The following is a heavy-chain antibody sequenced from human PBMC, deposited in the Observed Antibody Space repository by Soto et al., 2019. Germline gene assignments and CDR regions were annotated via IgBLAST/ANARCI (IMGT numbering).Heavy chain of an antibody. Sequence: SGPTLVNPTQTLTLTCTFSGFSLSSTRVAVGWIRQPPGKALEWLALIYWDDDKRYSPFLKSRLTITKDTSKNQVVLTMTNMDPVDTATYYCAKGNGGMVRGVPFDYWGQGTLVTVSS. V-gene: IGHV2-5*02. CDR2: IYWDDDK. J-gene: IGHJ4*02. D-gene: IGHD3-10*01. CDR1: GFSLSSTRVA. CDR3: AKGNGGMVRGVPFDY.